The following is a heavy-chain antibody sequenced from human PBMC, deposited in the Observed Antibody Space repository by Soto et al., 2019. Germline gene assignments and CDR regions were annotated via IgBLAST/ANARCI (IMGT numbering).Heavy chain of an antibody. CDR2: INPSGGST. D-gene: IGHD2-15*01. V-gene: IGHV1-46*01. CDR3: ARDSHRTLSGGSCYSCGNWFDP. J-gene: IGHJ5*02. Sequence: ASVKVSCKASGYTFTSYYMHWVRQAPGQGLEWMGIINPSGGSTSYAQKFQGRVTMTRDTSTSTVYMELSSLRSEDTAVYYCARDSHRTLSGGSCYSCGNWFDPWGQGTLVTVSS. CDR1: GYTFTSYY.